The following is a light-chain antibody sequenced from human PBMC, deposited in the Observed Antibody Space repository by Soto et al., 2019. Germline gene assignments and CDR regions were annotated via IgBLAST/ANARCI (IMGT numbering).Light chain of an antibody. V-gene: IGLV2-14*01. CDR3: SSYTSSSTPYV. CDR1: SSDVGGYNY. J-gene: IGLJ1*01. CDR2: DVS. Sequence: QPVLTQPASVSGSPGQSITISCTGTSSDVGGYNYVSWYQQHPGKAPKLMIYDVSNRPSGVSNRFSGSKSGNTASPTISGLQAEDEADYYCSSYTSSSTPYVFGTGTKLTVL.